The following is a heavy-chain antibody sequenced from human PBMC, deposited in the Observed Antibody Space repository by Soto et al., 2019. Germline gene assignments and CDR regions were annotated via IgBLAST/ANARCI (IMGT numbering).Heavy chain of an antibody. CDR2: INPNSGGT. J-gene: IGHJ4*02. D-gene: IGHD6-6*01. Sequence: ASVKVSCKASGYTFTGYYMHWVRQAPGQGLEWMGWINPNSGGTNYAQKFQGRVTMTRDTSISTAYMELSRLRSDDTAVYYCASIEYSSSSTFDYWGQGTLVTVSS. V-gene: IGHV1-2*02. CDR3: ASIEYSSSSTFDY. CDR1: GYTFTGYY.